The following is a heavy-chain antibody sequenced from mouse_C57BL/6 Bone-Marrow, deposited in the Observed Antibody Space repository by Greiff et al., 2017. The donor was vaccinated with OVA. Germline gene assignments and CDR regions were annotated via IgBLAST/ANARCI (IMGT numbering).Heavy chain of an antibody. J-gene: IGHJ2*01. D-gene: IGHD2-12*01. CDR3: ARDGYYSKDY. Sequence: EVQLVESGGGLVKPGGSLKLSCAASGFTFSSYAMSWVRQTPEKRLEWVATISDGGSYTYYPDNVKGRFTISRDNAKNNLYLQMSHLKSEDTAMYYCARDGYYSKDYWGQGTTLTVSS. CDR2: ISDGGSYT. CDR1: GFTFSSYA. V-gene: IGHV5-4*01.